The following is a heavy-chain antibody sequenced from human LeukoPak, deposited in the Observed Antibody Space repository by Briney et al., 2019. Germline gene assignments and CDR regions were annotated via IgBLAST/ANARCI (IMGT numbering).Heavy chain of an antibody. CDR2: INTDGTFT. Sequence: GGSLRLSCETSGFTFSDYWMHWVRQAPGKGLEWVSRINTDGTFTRYPDSVQGRFTISRDTAKNTLLLRMNSLRAEDTAVYYCAREAKVGGALQYWGQGTLVTVSS. D-gene: IGHD1-26*01. CDR3: AREAKVGGALQY. J-gene: IGHJ4*02. CDR1: GFTFSDYW. V-gene: IGHV3-74*01.